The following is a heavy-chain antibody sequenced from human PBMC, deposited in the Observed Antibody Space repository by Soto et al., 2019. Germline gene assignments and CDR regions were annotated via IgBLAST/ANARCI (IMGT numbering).Heavy chain of an antibody. J-gene: IGHJ4*02. V-gene: IGHV4-59*01. D-gene: IGHD6-13*01. Sequence: SETLSLTCTVSGGSISSYLWSWIRQPPGKGLEWIGYIYYSGSTNYNPSLKSRVTMSVDTSKNQFYLKLSSVTAADTALYYCARSGIVTTGTDYFDYWGQGIQVTVSS. CDR1: GGSISSYL. CDR2: IYYSGST. CDR3: ARSGIVTTGTDYFDY.